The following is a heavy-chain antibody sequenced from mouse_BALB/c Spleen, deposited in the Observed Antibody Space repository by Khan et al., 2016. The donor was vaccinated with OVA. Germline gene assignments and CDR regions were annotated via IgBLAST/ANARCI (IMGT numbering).Heavy chain of an antibody. CDR2: ITPANGNT. J-gene: IGHJ1*01. CDR3: VRSSYDPRNFDV. CDR1: GFTIKDTY. V-gene: IGHV14-3*02. Sequence: VRLQQSGAELVKPGASVKLSCTASGFTIKDTYIHWVKQRPKQGLEWIGRITPANGNTEYDPKFQGKATMRADTSSNTAYLQLSSLTSGDTAVYYCVRSSYDPRNFDVWGAGTTVTVAS. D-gene: IGHD2-3*01.